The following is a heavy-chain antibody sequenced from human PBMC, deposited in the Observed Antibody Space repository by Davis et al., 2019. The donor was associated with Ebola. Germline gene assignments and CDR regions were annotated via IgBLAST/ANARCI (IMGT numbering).Heavy chain of an antibody. V-gene: IGHV1-18*04. D-gene: IGHD6-19*01. Sequence: ASVKVSCKASGYTFTNYGITWVRQAPGQGLEWMGWINPHNGNTNYAQNVQGRVTMTTDTSASTAYMELSSLRSEDTAVYYCARDPSGWYYFDYWGQGTLVTVSS. CDR3: ARDPSGWYYFDY. J-gene: IGHJ4*02. CDR2: INPHNGNT. CDR1: GYTFTNYG.